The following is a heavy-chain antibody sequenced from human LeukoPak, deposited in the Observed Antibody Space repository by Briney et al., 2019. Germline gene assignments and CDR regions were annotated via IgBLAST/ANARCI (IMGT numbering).Heavy chain of an antibody. CDR3: ARGLSAVVY. J-gene: IGHJ4*02. Sequence: GGSLRLSCAVSGLTFSSYWMSWVRQAPGKGLEWVANIKEDGSEKYYVDSVKGRFTISRDNAKNSLYLQMNSLRAEDTAVYYCARGLSAVVYWGQGTLVTVSS. CDR2: IKEDGSEK. V-gene: IGHV3-7*03. CDR1: GLTFSSYW. D-gene: IGHD3-16*02.